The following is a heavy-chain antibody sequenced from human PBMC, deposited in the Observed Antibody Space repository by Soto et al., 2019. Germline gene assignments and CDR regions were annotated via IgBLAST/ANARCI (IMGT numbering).Heavy chain of an antibody. CDR3: ARVAGGYSLWNYGFFDY. CDR2: INHSGST. Sequence: SETLSLTCAVYGGSFSGYYWSWIRQPPGKGLEWIGEINHSGSTNYNPSLKSRVTISVDTSKNQFSLKLSSVTAADTAVYYCARVAGGYSLWNYGFFDYWGQGTLVT. CDR1: GGSFSGYY. V-gene: IGHV4-34*01. D-gene: IGHD1-7*01. J-gene: IGHJ4*02.